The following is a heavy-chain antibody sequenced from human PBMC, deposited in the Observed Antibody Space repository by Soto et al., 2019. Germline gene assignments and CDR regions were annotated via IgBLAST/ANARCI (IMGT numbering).Heavy chain of an antibody. CDR1: GYPFTSYF. J-gene: IGHJ3*02. Sequence: ASVKVSCKASGYPFTSYFMHWERHPFGQGIEWMRIISLSGGSTSYSQKLQVRVTMTRDTSTGTDYMELSSLRTDDTTGYDCARSMRRVVAPPAYRMPAIGIWSDGTMDT. D-gene: IGHD2-2*01. CDR3: ARSMRRVVAPPAYRMPAIGI. CDR2: ISLSGGST. V-gene: IGHV1-46*03.